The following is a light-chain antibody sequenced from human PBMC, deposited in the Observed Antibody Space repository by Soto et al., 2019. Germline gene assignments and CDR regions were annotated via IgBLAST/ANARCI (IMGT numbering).Light chain of an antibody. CDR2: KVS. CDR3: MQGSRWPPWT. J-gene: IGKJ1*01. V-gene: IGKV2-30*01. CDR1: QSLVGSDGITY. Sequence: DVVLTQSPLSLPVTLGQPASISCRSSQSLVGSDGITYLNWFQQRPGKSPRRLLYKVSNRDFGVPDRFSGSGSGTDFTLKISRVEAEDVGIYYCMQGSRWPPWTFGQGTKVEIK.